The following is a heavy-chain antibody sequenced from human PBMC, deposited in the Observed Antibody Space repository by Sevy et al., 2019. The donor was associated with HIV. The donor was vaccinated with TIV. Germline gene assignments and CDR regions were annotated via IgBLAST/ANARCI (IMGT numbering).Heavy chain of an antibody. CDR2: IRYDGSNK. CDR3: AKGGDSSSWPIDYYYYYGMDV. J-gene: IGHJ6*02. D-gene: IGHD6-13*01. CDR1: GFTFSSYG. V-gene: IGHV3-30*02. Sequence: GGSLRLSCAASGFTFSSYGMHWVRQAPGKGLEWVAFIRYDGSNKYYADSVKGGFTISRDNSKNTLYLQMNSLRAEDTAVYYCAKGGDSSSWPIDYYYYYGMDVWGQGTTVTVSS.